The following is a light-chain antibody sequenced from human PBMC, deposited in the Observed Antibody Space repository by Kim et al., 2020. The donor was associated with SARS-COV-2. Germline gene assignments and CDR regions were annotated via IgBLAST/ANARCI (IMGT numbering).Light chain of an antibody. J-gene: IGKJ2*01. Sequence: DIQMTQFPSSLSASLGDEVTITCRASQGIGYSLAWFQQKPGKAPKSLIYRASSLQTGVPSRFSGSGYGTDFTLTISGLQPDDSATYYCQQYNGYPFTFGQGTKLEI. V-gene: IGKV1-16*01. CDR2: RAS. CDR3: QQYNGYPFT. CDR1: QGIGYS.